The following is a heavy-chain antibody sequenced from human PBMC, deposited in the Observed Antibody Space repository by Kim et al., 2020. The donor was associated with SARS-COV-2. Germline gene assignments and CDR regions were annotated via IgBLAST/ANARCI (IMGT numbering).Heavy chain of an antibody. V-gene: IGHV3-21*01. J-gene: IGHJ6*03. CDR3: ARDRIAGRSYYYYMDV. D-gene: IGHD6-6*01. CDR2: ISSSSSYI. CDR1: GFTFSSYS. Sequence: GSLRLSCAASGFTFSSYSMNWVRQAPGKGLEWVSSISSSSSYIYYADSVKGRFTISRDNAKNSLYLQMNSLRAEDTAVYYCARDRIAGRSYYYYMDVWGKGTTVTVSS.